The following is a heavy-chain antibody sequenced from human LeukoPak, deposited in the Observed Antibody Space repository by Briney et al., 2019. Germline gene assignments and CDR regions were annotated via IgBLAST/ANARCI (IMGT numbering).Heavy chain of an antibody. D-gene: IGHD3-16*02. V-gene: IGHV1-69*13. J-gene: IGHJ4*02. CDR3: ARDYDYVWGSYRHTPDY. CDR2: IIPIFGTA. Sequence: ASVKVSCKASGGTFSSYAISWVRQAPGHGLEWMGGIIPIFGTANYAQKFQGRVTITADESTSTAYMELSSLRSEDTAVYYCARDYDYVWGSYRHTPDYWGQGTLVTVSS. CDR1: GGTFSSYA.